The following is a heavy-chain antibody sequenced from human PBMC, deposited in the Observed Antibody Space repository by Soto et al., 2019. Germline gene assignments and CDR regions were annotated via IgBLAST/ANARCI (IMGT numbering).Heavy chain of an antibody. CDR1: GGSFSGYY. CDR3: ARDHPGYCSSTSCYRAGRNYYYGMDV. Sequence: QVQLQQWGAGLLKPSETLSLTCAVYGGSFSGYYWSWIRQPPGKVLEWIGEINHSGSTNYNPSLKSRVTISVDTSKNQFSLKLRSVTAADTAVYYCARDHPGYCSSTSCYRAGRNYYYGMDVW. CDR2: INHSGST. D-gene: IGHD2-2*01. V-gene: IGHV4-34*01. J-gene: IGHJ6*01.